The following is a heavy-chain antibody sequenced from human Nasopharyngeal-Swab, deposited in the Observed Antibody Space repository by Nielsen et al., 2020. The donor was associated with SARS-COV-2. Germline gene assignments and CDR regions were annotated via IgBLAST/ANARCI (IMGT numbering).Heavy chain of an antibody. V-gene: IGHV3-23*01. CDR1: GFTFSSYS. D-gene: IGHD6-19*01. CDR3: VRGSSDWRGADY. J-gene: IGHJ4*03. Sequence: GESLKISCAASGFTFSSYSMSWLRQAPGKGLEWVSTITGNGDTTYYADSVKGRFTISRDNAKNTLYLQMDSLRAEDTAVYFCVRGSSDWRGADYWGQGTTVTVSS. CDR2: ITGNGDTT.